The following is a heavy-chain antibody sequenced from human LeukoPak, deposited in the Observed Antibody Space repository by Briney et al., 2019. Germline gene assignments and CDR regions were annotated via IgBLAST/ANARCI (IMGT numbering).Heavy chain of an antibody. Sequence: AGGSLRLSCAASGFTFSSYWMHWVRQAPGKGLVWVSRINSDGSSTSYADSVKGRFTISRDNAKNTLYLQMNSLRAEDTAGYYCARTNLVAEPFDYWGQGTLVTVSS. CDR1: GFTFSSYW. D-gene: IGHD2-8*02. CDR3: ARTNLVAEPFDY. J-gene: IGHJ4*02. CDR2: INSDGSST. V-gene: IGHV3-74*01.